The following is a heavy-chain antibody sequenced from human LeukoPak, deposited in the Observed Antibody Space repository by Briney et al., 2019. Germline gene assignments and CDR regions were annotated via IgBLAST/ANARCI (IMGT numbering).Heavy chain of an antibody. D-gene: IGHD3-22*01. J-gene: IGHJ5*02. CDR2: ISIYNGNT. CDR1: GYTSTNYG. Sequence: ASVKVSCKASGYTSTNYGISWVRQAPGQGLEWMGWISIYNGNTNFAQKLQGRVTLATDTSAGTVYMELRSLRSDDTAVYYCAGYYYDSSGYPRPWFDPWGQGTLVTVSS. CDR3: AGYYYDSSGYPRPWFDP. V-gene: IGHV1-18*01.